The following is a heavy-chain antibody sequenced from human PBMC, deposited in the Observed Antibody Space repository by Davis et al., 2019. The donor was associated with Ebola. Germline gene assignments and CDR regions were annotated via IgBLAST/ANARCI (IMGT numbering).Heavy chain of an antibody. D-gene: IGHD4-17*01. CDR3: ARGNYGDYIVLYYYNMDV. J-gene: IGHJ6*02. Sequence: MPGGSLRLSCTVSGGSINHYFWSWIRQPPGKGLEWIGNIHYLGNTNYNPSLKSRVTMSVDTSKNQFSLKLSSVTAADTAVYYCARGNYGDYIVLYYYNMDVWGQGTTVTVSS. CDR2: IHYLGNT. V-gene: IGHV4-59*01. CDR1: GGSINHYF.